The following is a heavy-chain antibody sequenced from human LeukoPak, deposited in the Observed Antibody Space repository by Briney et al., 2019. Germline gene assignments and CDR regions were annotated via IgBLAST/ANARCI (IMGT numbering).Heavy chain of an antibody. CDR1: GFTSSRYA. D-gene: IGHD3-10*01. Sequence: PGRSLRLSCAASGFTSSRYAMSWVRPPAGRGLDWVGAISGSGGSTYYADSVKGRFTISRDNSKNTLYLQMNSLRAEDTAVYYCAKDRMVRGARLDYWGQGTLVTVSS. V-gene: IGHV3-23*01. J-gene: IGHJ4*02. CDR2: ISGSGGST. CDR3: AKDRMVRGARLDY.